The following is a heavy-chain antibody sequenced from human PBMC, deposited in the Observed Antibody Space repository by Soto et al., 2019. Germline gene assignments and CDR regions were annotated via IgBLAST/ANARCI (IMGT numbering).Heavy chain of an antibody. V-gene: IGHV4-59*01. CDR1: RDSTISYY. J-gene: IGHJ4*02. D-gene: IGHD1-1*01. Sequence: SQTRWFTGTVCRDSTISYYWSWIRQPPGEGLRRIGYIYYSGSTTYNPSLRSRATRSVDTSKNRFSLRLSSVTAAATAVYYCARAKSNDQTLDHWGQGSQVT. CDR2: IYYSGST. CDR3: ARAKSNDQTLDH.